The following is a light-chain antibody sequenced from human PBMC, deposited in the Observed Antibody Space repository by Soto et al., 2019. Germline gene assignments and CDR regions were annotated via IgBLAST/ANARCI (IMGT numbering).Light chain of an antibody. CDR2: GAS. J-gene: IGKJ1*01. Sequence: EILWTHSPGTLSLSPGDRATLSCRASQTVSNIYLVWYQQRPGQAPRLLIYGASNRATGIPDRFSGSGSGTDFTLSISRLEPEDFAVYWCQHYGNSPTFGQGTKVDI. CDR1: QTVSNIY. V-gene: IGKV3-20*01. CDR3: QHYGNSPT.